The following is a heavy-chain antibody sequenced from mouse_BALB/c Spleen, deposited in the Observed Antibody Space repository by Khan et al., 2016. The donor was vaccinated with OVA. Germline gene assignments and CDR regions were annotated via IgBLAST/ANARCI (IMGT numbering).Heavy chain of an antibody. CDR3: TSHLTGSFAY. Sequence: EVELVESGGDLVKPGGSLKLSCAAPGFTFSNYGMSWVRQTPDKRLEWVATISSDGTYTYYQHSVKGRFTISRNNAKNTLYLQLSSLKSEDTAMYYCTSHLTGSFAYGGQGTLVTVSA. J-gene: IGHJ3*01. V-gene: IGHV5-6*01. CDR2: ISSDGTYT. D-gene: IGHD4-1*01. CDR1: GFTFSNYG.